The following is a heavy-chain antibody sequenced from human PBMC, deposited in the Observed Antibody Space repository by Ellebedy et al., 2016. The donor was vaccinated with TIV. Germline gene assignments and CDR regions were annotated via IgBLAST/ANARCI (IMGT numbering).Heavy chain of an antibody. CDR1: GITFNNYG. V-gene: IGHV3-23*03. CDR3: ARRGRGTVGFDN. J-gene: IGHJ4*02. Sequence: GESLKISCVASGITFNNYGMSWVRQAPGKGLEWISLIGGLDTGTYYADSVKGRFTISRDNSKDTLYLQMNSLRAEDTAVYYCARRGRGTVGFDNWGQGTLVTVSS. CDR2: IGGLDTGT. D-gene: IGHD1-7*01.